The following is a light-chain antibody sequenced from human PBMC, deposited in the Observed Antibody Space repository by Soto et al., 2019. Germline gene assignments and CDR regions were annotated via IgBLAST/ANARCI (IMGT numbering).Light chain of an antibody. V-gene: IGLV1-51*02. CDR2: ENN. CDR3: GTWDSSLSGGSYV. CDR1: SSNIGNNY. J-gene: IGLJ1*01. Sequence: QSLLTQPPSVSAAPGQKVTISCSGSSSNIGNNYVSWYQQLPGTAPKLLIYENNKRPSGIPDRFSGSKSGTSATLGITGLQTGDEADYYCGTWDSSLSGGSYVFGIGTKVTVL.